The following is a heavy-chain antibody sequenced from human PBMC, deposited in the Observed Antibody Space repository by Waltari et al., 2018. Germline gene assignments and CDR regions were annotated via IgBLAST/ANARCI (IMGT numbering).Heavy chain of an antibody. CDR3: VKEDINFDGFEH. Sequence: EVQVVESGGGLIQPGGSLRLSCAASGFTFSNYAMTLVRQAPGKGLEWVSASSGSSNKILYADSVRGRFTISRDNFKNTLHLQMNSLRAEDTAIYYCVKEDINFDGFEHWGQGALVTVSS. CDR1: GFTFSNYA. CDR2: SSGSSNKI. V-gene: IGHV3-23*04. J-gene: IGHJ4*02. D-gene: IGHD2-15*01.